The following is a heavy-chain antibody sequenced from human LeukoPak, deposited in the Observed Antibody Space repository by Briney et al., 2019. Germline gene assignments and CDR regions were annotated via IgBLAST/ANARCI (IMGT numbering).Heavy chain of an antibody. CDR1: RFTFDEYG. V-gene: IGHV3-23*01. CDR2: ISGSGGSA. J-gene: IGHJ4*02. D-gene: IGHD4/OR15-4a*01. CDR3: AKIGANVGF. Sequence: GGSLRLSCAASRFTFDEYGMSWVRQTAGKGLEWVSAISGSGGSAYYADSVKGRFTISRDNSKNTLYLQMNSLRAEDTAVYYCAKIGANVGFWGQGTLVTVSS.